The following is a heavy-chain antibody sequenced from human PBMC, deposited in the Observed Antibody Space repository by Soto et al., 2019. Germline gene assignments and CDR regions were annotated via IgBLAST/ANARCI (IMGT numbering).Heavy chain of an antibody. J-gene: IGHJ4*02. CDR1: GYRFVDYY. V-gene: IGHV1-69*06. CDR3: ASSSGNNYGVGTNYYFDY. CDR2: IIPIFDTA. Sequence: QGQLVQSGAEMKTPGASVEVSCKASGYRFVDYYIHWVRQAPGEGLEWMGGIIPIFDTANYAQKFQDRVTITADKSTNTAFMELSSLKSEDTAMYYCASSSGNNYGVGTNYYFDYWGQGTLVTVSS. D-gene: IGHD1-26*01.